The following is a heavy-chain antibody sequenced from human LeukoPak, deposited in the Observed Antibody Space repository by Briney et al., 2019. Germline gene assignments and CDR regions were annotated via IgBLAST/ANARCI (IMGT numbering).Heavy chain of an antibody. CDR1: GFTFSDYY. Sequence: AGGSLRLSCAPSGFTFSDYYMSWVRHARGEGLEWVTSISGRGHHMDYADPGQRRFTISRDQSKNTLYLQMNSLRAEDTAVYYCARVRVFGSGSYYYYYYGMDVWGEGTTVTVSS. V-gene: IGHV3-11*04. CDR2: ISGRGHHM. J-gene: IGHJ6*04. D-gene: IGHD3-10*01. CDR3: ARVRVFGSGSYYYYYYGMDV.